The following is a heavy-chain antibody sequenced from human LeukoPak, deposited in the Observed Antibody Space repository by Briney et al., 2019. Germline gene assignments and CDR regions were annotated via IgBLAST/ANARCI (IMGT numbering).Heavy chain of an antibody. J-gene: IGHJ6*03. CDR2: IYHSGST. V-gene: IGHV4-38-2*02. CDR3: ARGALGYSYGYYYYYMDV. D-gene: IGHD5-18*01. Sequence: SETLSLTCTVSGYSISSGYYWGWIRQPPGKGLEWIGSIYHSGSTYYNPSLKSRVTISVDTSKNQFSLKRSSVTAADTAVYYCARGALGYSYGYYYYYMDVWGKGPTVTISS. CDR1: GYSISSGYY.